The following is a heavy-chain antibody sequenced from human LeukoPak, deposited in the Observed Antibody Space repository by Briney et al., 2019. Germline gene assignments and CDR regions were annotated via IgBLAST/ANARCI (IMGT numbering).Heavy chain of an antibody. V-gene: IGHV3-23*01. CDR3: AKYYYDSSGYYCFDY. J-gene: IGHJ4*02. CDR1: GFTFNTYA. D-gene: IGHD3-22*01. CDR2: LSGSGGGT. Sequence: GGSLRLSCAASGFTFNTYAMSWVRQAPGKGLKWVSTLSGSGGGTYCADSVKGRFTISRDNSKNTLYLQMNSLRAEDTAVYYCAKYYYDSSGYYCFDYWGQGTLVTVSS.